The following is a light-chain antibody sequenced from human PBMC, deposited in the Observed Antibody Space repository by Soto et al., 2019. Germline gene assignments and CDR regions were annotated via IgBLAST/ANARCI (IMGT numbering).Light chain of an antibody. CDR2: GAS. J-gene: IGKJ2*01. CDR1: QSVSRNF. V-gene: IGKV3-20*01. Sequence: EIVLTQSPGTLSLSPGERATLSCGASQSVSRNFLAWYQQKPGQAPRLLIYGASNRATGIPDRFSGSGSGTDFTLTISILEPEDFAVYYCQLFGSSSYTFGQGTKLDIK. CDR3: QLFGSSSYT.